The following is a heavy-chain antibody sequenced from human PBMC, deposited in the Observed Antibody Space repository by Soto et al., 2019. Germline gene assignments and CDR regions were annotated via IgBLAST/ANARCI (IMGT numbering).Heavy chain of an antibody. CDR2: VYHTGDT. CDR3: AREIVTAGGNNYFDP. V-gene: IGHV4-4*01. J-gene: IGHJ5*02. D-gene: IGHD2-21*02. CDR1: GGTVASSHW. Sequence: LSLTCGVSGGTVASSHWWSWVRQSPGRGLEWIGNVYHTGDTNFNPSLQSRVTFSVDKSNNQFPLRLTSVTAADTAVYFCAREIVTAGGNNYFDPWGPGTLVTVSS.